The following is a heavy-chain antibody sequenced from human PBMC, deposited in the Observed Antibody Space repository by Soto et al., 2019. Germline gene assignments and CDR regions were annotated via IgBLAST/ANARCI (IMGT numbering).Heavy chain of an antibody. D-gene: IGHD2-21*02. CDR3: ASKCGGDCYQDAFDI. CDR2: IHPSGGST. J-gene: IGHJ3*02. CDR1: GYTFTSYY. V-gene: IGHV1-46*01. Sequence: ASVKVSCKASGYTFTSYYMHWVRQAPGQGLEWMGIIHPSGGSTSYAQKFQGRVTMTRDTSTSTVYMELSSLRSEDTAVYYCASKCGGDCYQDAFDIWGQGTMVTVSS.